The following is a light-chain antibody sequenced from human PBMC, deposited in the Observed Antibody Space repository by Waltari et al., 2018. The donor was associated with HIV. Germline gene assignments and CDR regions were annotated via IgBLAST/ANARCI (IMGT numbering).Light chain of an antibody. V-gene: IGKV3-11*01. CDR3: QQRTNWPPYS. J-gene: IGKJ2*03. CDR1: QSVGNY. CDR2: DAS. Sequence: EIVLTQSPATLSLSTGERATLSCRASQSVGNYLAWYQQKPGQPPRLLSYDASNRATGIPARFSGSGSRTDFTLTISSLEPEDFAVYYCQQRTNWPPYSFGQGTKLEIK.